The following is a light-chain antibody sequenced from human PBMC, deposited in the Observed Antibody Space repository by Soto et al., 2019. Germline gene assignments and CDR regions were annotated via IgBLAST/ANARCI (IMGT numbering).Light chain of an antibody. CDR2: RAS. CDR3: QQYGNSPRT. V-gene: IGKV3-20*01. CDR1: QSVPNDY. Sequence: EIVLTQSPGSLSLSPGERAALSCRASQSVPNDYLAWYQQKFGQAPRLLISRASRRATGIPDRFSGSGSGTDFTLTISGLEPEDFAVYFCQQYGNSPRTFGQGTQLEIK. J-gene: IGKJ2*01.